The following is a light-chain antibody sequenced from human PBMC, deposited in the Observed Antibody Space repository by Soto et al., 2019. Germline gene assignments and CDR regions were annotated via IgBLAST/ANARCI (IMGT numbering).Light chain of an antibody. CDR1: SSNIGAGYD. V-gene: IGLV1-40*01. J-gene: IGLJ1*01. Sequence: QSVLTQPPSVSGAPGQRVTISCTGSSSNIGAGYDVHWYQQLPGTAPKLLIYGNSNRPSGVPDRFSGSKSGTSASLAITGLQAEDEADYYCISYAGSNLLYVFGTGTKLTVL. CDR3: ISYAGSNLLYV. CDR2: GNS.